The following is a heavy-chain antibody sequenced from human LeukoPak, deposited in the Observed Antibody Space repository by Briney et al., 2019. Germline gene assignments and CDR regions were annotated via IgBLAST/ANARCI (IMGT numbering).Heavy chain of an antibody. D-gene: IGHD5-24*01. CDR3: AKDRGDGYNSGYFVY. V-gene: IGHV4-61*02. Sequence: SETLSLTCTVSGGSISSGSYYWSWIRQPGGKGLEWIGRIYTSGSTNYNPSLKSRVTISVDTSKNQFSLKLSSVTAADTAVYYCAKDRGDGYNSGYFVYWGQGTLVTVSS. CDR1: GGSISSGSYY. CDR2: IYTSGST. J-gene: IGHJ4*02.